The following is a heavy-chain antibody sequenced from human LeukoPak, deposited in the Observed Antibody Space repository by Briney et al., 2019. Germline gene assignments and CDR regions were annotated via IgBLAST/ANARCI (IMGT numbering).Heavy chain of an antibody. CDR1: GGSISTYY. CDR2: IYISGTT. D-gene: IGHD2-8*01. CDR3: ARERPSCTNGVCRTPRWFDP. Sequence: SETLSLTCTVSGGSISTYYWTWIRQPAGKGLEWVGHIYISGTTNYSPSPKSRVTISVDTSKNQFSLKLSSVTPADTAVCYCARERPSCTNGVCRTPRWFDPWGQGILVTVSS. J-gene: IGHJ5*02. V-gene: IGHV4-4*07.